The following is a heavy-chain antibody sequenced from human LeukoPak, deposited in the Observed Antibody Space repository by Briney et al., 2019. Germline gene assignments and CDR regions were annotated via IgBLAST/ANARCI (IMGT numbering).Heavy chain of an antibody. CDR2: ISWNSGSI. Sequence: GRSLRLSCAASGFTFDDYAMHWVRQAPGKGLEWVSGISWNSGSIGYADSVKGRLTISRDNAKNSLYLQMNSLRAEDTAVYHCVSAYGRVTTQFFEYWGQGTLVAVSS. J-gene: IGHJ4*02. D-gene: IGHD3-10*01. CDR1: GFTFDDYA. CDR3: VSAYGRVTTQFFEY. V-gene: IGHV3-9*01.